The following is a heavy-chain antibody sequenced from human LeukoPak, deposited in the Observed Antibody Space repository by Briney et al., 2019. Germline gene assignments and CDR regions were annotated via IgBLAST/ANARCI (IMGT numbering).Heavy chain of an antibody. CDR1: GFTFSSYW. J-gene: IGHJ3*02. D-gene: IGHD6-19*01. V-gene: IGHV3-7*01. CDR2: IKQDGSEK. CDR3: ARDLLPRGQQWLVGLTEESDAFDI. Sequence: PGGSLRLSCAASGFTFSSYWMSWVRQAPGKGLEWVANIKQDGSEKYYVDSVKGRFTISRDNAKNSLYLQMNSLRAEDTAVYYCARDLLPRGQQWLVGLTEESDAFDIWGQGTMVTVSS.